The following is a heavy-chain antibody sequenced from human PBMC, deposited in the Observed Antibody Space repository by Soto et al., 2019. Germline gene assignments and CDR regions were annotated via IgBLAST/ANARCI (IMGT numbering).Heavy chain of an antibody. CDR1: GFTFSDYY. CDR2: ISGSNIYT. CDR3: ARDGGEVITDAIGGGYGMEV. J-gene: IGHJ6*02. D-gene: IGHD2-21*01. V-gene: IGHV3-11*06. Sequence: GGSLRLSCAASGFTFSDYYMSWIRQAPGKGLEWISYISGSNIYTNYADSVKGRFTISRDNANNSLYLQMGSLRVGDTAVYYCARDGGEVITDAIGGGYGMEVWGQGTTVTAP.